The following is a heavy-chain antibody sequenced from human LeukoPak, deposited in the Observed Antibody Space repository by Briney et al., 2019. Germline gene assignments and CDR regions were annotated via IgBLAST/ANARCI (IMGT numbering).Heavy chain of an antibody. CDR1: GGTFSSYA. Sequence: ASVKVSCKASGGTFSSYAISWVRQAPGQGLEWMGRIIPILGIANYAQKFQGRVTITADKSTSTAHMELSSLRSEDTAVYYCAPHLGYYYDSSGDTYYYYYGMDVWGQGTTVTVSS. CDR3: APHLGYYYDSSGDTYYYYYGMDV. D-gene: IGHD3-22*01. J-gene: IGHJ6*02. CDR2: IIPILGIA. V-gene: IGHV1-69*04.